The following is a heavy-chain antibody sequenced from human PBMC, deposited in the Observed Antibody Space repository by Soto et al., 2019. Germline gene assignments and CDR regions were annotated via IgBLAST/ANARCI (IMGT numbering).Heavy chain of an antibody. CDR1: GFTVSINY. CDR2: IYSGSTI. V-gene: IGHV3-53*01. Sequence: SCAASGFTVSINYMRWVRQAPGKGLEWVSVIYSGSTIYYADSVKGRFTISRDNAKNSLYLQMNSLRAEDTAVYYCARANDYVFWSDYWGQGTLVTVSS. J-gene: IGHJ4*02. D-gene: IGHD4-17*01. CDR3: ARANDYVFWSDY.